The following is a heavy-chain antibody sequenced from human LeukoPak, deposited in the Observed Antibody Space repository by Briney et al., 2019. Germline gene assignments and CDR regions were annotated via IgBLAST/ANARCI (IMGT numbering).Heavy chain of an antibody. CDR1: GFTFDDYA. J-gene: IGHJ4*02. Sequence: GGPLRLSCAASGFTFDDYAMHWVRQAPGKGLEWVSGISWNSGSIGYADSVKGRFTISRDNAKNSLYLQMNSLRAEDTALYYCAKKERDYFDYWGQGTLVTVSS. CDR2: ISWNSGSI. V-gene: IGHV3-9*01. CDR3: AKKERDYFDY.